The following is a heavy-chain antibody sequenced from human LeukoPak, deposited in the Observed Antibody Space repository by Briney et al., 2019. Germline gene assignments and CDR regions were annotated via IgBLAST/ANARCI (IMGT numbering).Heavy chain of an antibody. D-gene: IGHD2-2*01. CDR1: GYTFTSYG. CDR3: ARDCGTSCYRGTYKLDY. V-gene: IGHV1-18*04. CDR2: ISAYNGNT. Sequence: ASVKVSCKASGYTFTSYGISWVRQAPGQGLEWMGWISAYNGNTNYAQKLQGRVTMTTDTSTSTAYMELRSLRSDDTAVYYCARDCGTSCYRGTYKLDYWGQGTLVTVSS. J-gene: IGHJ4*02.